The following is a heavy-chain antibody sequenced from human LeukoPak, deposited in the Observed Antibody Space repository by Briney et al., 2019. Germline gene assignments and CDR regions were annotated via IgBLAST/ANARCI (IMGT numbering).Heavy chain of an antibody. V-gene: IGHV4-39*07. D-gene: IGHD1-7*01. CDR3: ARRGSRYNWNYGYFQH. J-gene: IGHJ1*01. CDR2: IYYSGST. CDR1: GGSISSSSYY. Sequence: SETLSLTCTVSGGSISSSSYYWGWIRQPPGKGLEWIGSIYYSGSTYYNPSLKSRVTISVDTSKNQFSLKLSSVTAADTAVYYCARRGSRYNWNYGYFQHWGQGTLVTVSS.